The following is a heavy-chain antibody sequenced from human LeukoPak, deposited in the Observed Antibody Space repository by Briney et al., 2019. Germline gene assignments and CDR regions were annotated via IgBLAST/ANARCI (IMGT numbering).Heavy chain of an antibody. D-gene: IGHD2/OR15-2a*01. Sequence: PSETLSLTCSVSGESMRNYYWSWIRQPAGMGLEWIGRIGSSGNTNYNPSLGSRVTVSIDVSKNQLSLKLYSVTAADTAVYYCTRGEFDCDSWGQGILVTVSS. CDR2: IGSSGNT. V-gene: IGHV4-4*07. CDR1: GESMRNYY. CDR3: TRGEFDCDS. J-gene: IGHJ4*02.